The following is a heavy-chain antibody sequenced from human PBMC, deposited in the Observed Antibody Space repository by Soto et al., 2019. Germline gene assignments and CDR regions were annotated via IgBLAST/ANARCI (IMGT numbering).Heavy chain of an antibody. CDR2: IVPNIGTV. J-gene: IGHJ4*02. D-gene: IGHD6-19*01. Sequence: QVQLVQSGAEVMQPGSSVKVSCKPSGGTLTNFINYPINWVRQSPGQGLEWMGGIVPNIGTVNYAHKYQGRVTLTGEKSTGTVYMELSSLRSDDSSLYYCERRNTAGFLRYFDNWGQGTLVTVSS. CDR1: GGTLTNFINYP. V-gene: IGHV1-69*06. CDR3: ERRNTAGFLRYFDN.